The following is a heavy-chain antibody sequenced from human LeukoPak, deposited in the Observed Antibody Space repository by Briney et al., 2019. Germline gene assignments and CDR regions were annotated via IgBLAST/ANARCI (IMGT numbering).Heavy chain of an antibody. J-gene: IGHJ4*02. CDR3: ARGSPDGIVVIRDY. V-gene: IGHV1-18*01. CDR1: GYTFTSYG. Sequence: ASVKVSCKASGYTFTSYGISWVRQAPGQGLEWMGWISAYNGNTNYAQKLQGRVTITTATSTSTAYMELRSLRSDDTAVYYCARGSPDGIVVIRDYWGQGTLVTVSS. D-gene: IGHD3-22*01. CDR2: ISAYNGNT.